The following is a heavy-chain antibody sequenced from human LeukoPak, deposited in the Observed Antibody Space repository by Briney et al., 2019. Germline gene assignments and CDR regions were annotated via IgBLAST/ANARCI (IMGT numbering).Heavy chain of an antibody. CDR3: AIHRASGSYAFDI. J-gene: IGHJ3*02. V-gene: IGHV4-59*08. D-gene: IGHD1-26*01. CDR2: FYYSGST. CDR1: GDSISSYY. Sequence: SETLSLTCTVSGDSISSYYWSWIRQPPGKGLEWIGYFYYSGSTNYNPSLKSRVTISVDTSKSQFSLKLSSVTAADTAMYYCAIHRASGSYAFDIWGRGTMVTVSS.